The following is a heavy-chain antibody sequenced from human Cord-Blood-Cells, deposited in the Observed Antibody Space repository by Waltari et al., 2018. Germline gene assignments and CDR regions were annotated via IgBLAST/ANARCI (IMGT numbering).Heavy chain of an antibody. D-gene: IGHD2-2*01. CDR2: INPNSGGT. CDR1: GYTLTGYY. J-gene: IGHJ4*02. V-gene: IGHV1-2*02. Sequence: QVQLVQSGAEVKKPGASVKVSCKASGYTLTGYYMHWVRQAPGQGLEWMGWINPNSGGTNYAQKFQGRVTMTRDTSISTAYMELSRLRSDDTAVYYCARAPAIVVVPAAIMFDYWGQGTLVTVSS. CDR3: ARAPAIVVVPAAIMFDY.